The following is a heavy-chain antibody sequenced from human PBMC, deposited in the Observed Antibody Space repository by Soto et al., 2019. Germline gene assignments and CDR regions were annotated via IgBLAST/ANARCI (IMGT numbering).Heavy chain of an antibody. CDR1: GGTFSSYT. V-gene: IGHV1-69*02. J-gene: IGHJ4*02. D-gene: IGHD3-10*01. Sequence: QVQLVQSGAEVKKPGSSVKVSCKASGGTFSSYTISWVRQAPGQGLEWMGRIIPILGIANYAQKFQGRVTXTXDXXTITAYMELSSLRSEDTAVYYCASRIYGSGSYPDYWGQGTLVTVSS. CDR2: IIPILGIA. CDR3: ASRIYGSGSYPDY.